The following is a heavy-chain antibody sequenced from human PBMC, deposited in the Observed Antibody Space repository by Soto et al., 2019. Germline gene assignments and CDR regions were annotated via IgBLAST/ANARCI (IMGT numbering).Heavy chain of an antibody. V-gene: IGHV1-2*02. CDR3: ARNMDYYYGPGSGNGHGF. Sequence: QVQLVQSGAEVKEPGDSVRVSCEASGYTFTASYIHWVRQTPGQGLEWMGWINPKFGDTAYAQDFQGRVSMTRDMCISTVYKELSRLTSDDTAIYYCARNMDYYYGPGSGNGHGFWGQGTTVTVFS. CDR2: INPKFGDT. CDR1: GYTFTASY. J-gene: IGHJ6*02. D-gene: IGHD3-10*01.